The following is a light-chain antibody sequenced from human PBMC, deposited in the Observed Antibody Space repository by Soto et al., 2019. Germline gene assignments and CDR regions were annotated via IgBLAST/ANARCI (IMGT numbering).Light chain of an antibody. V-gene: IGKV4-1*01. CDR1: QSVLYSSNNRNY. CDR3: QQYYNTPLT. CDR2: WAS. J-gene: IGKJ4*01. Sequence: DIVMTQSPDSLAVSLGERVTINCKPSQSVLYSSNNRNYLAWFQQKPGQPPKLLIYWASTRESGVPDRFSGSGSGTDFTLTISGLQAEDVAVYYCQQYYNTPLTFGGGTKVDIK.